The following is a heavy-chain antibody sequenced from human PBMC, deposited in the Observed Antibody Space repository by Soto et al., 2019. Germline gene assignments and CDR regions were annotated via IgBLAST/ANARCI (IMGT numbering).Heavy chain of an antibody. V-gene: IGHV3-74*01. CDR3: ARDPVIAAAGTGTYYYYGMDV. CDR2: INSDGSST. J-gene: IGHJ6*02. CDR1: GFTFSSYW. Sequence: GGSLRLSCAASGFTFSSYWMHWVRQAPGKGLVWVSRINSDGSSTSYADSVKGRFTISRDNAKNTLYLQMNSLRAEDTAVYYGARDPVIAAAGTGTYYYYGMDVWGQGTTVTVSS. D-gene: IGHD6-13*01.